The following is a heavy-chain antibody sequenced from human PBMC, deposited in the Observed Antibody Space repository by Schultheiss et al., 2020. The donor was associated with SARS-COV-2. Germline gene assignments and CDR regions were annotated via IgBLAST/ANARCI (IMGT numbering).Heavy chain of an antibody. CDR2: IYYTGST. CDR3: ARHRSWYDY. J-gene: IGHJ4*02. V-gene: IGHV4-59*01. D-gene: IGHD6-13*01. CDR1: GGSISSYY. Sequence: SETLSLTCAVSGGSISSYYWSWIRQPPGKGLEWIGCIYYTGSTYYSPSLKSRLSISVDTSKNQFSLKLSSVTAADTAVYYCARHRSWYDYWGQGILVTVSS.